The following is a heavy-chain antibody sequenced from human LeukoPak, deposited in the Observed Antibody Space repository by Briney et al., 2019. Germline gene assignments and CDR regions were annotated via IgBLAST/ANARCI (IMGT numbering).Heavy chain of an antibody. CDR2: IKTDGSVT. Sequence: GGSLRLSCAASGFTLSSYWMRWVRQAPGKGLVWVSRIKTDGSVTNYADSVKGRFTISRDNAKNTLYLQMNSQRAGDTAVYYCVVAFYYGSGTFDYWGQGTLVTVSS. V-gene: IGHV3-74*01. J-gene: IGHJ4*02. CDR3: VVAFYYGSGTFDY. D-gene: IGHD3-10*01. CDR1: GFTLSSYW.